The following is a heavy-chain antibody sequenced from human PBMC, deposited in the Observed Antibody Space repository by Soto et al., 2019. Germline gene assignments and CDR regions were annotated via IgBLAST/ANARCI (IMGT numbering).Heavy chain of an antibody. CDR1: GFTVSSNY. CDR3: ARGTGYSSGWYSEYFQH. CDR2: IYSGGST. V-gene: IGHV3-66*01. Sequence: GGSLRLSCAASGFTVSSNYMSWVRQAPGKGLEWVSVIYSGGSTYYADSVKGRFTISRDNSKNTLYLQMNSLRAEDTAVYYCARGTGYSSGWYSEYFQHWGQGTLVTVSS. J-gene: IGHJ1*01. D-gene: IGHD6-19*01.